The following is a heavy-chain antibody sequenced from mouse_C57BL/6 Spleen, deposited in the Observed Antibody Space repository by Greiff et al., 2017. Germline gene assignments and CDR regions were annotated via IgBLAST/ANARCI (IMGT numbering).Heavy chain of an antibody. D-gene: IGHD2-1*01. CDR2: INPSNGGT. CDR1: GYTFTSYW. V-gene: IGHV1-53*01. J-gene: IGHJ2*01. Sequence: QVHVKQPGTELVKPGASVKLSCKASGYTFTSYWMHWVKQRPGQGLEWIGNINPSNGGTNYNEKFKSKATLTVDKSSSTAYMQLSSLTSEDSAVYYCARRYYGNYLYYFDYWGQGTTLTVSS. CDR3: ARRYYGNYLYYFDY.